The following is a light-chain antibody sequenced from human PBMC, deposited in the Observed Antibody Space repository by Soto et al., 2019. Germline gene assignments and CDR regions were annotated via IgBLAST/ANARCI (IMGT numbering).Light chain of an antibody. CDR1: SSNIGAGYD. CDR3: QSYDSSLSGFV. J-gene: IGLJ1*01. V-gene: IGLV1-40*01. Sequence: QAVVTQPPSVSGAPGQRVTISCTGSSSNIGAGYDVHWYQQLPGTAPKLLIYGXXXXXXXXXXXXXGSKSGTSASLAITGXXXXXXXXXXCQSYDSSLSGFVFGTGTKLTVL. CDR2: GXX.